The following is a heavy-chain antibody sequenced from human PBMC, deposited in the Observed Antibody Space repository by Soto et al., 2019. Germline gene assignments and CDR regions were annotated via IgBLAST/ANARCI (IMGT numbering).Heavy chain of an antibody. CDR3: ARAPSGYYDSSGLGFDY. CDR2: ISSSSSYI. D-gene: IGHD3-22*01. V-gene: IGHV3-21*01. J-gene: IGHJ4*02. Sequence: GGSLRLSCAASGFTFSSYSMNWVRQAPGKGLEWVSSISSSSSYIYYADSVKGRFTISRDNAKNSLYLQMNSLRAEDTAVYYCARAPSGYYDSSGLGFDYWGQGTLVTVSS. CDR1: GFTFSSYS.